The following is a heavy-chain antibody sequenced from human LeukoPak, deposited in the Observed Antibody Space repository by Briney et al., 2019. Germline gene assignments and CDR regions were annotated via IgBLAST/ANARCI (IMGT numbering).Heavy chain of an antibody. CDR1: GFTFSSYG. D-gene: IGHD3-10*01. Sequence: GGSLRLSCAASGFTFSSYGMHWVRQAPGKGLEWVAFIRYDGSNKYYADSVKGRFTISRDNSKNTLYLQMNSLRAEDTAVYYCAKDRVTYYYGSGSRYYSYMDVWGKGTTVTISS. CDR2: IRYDGSNK. V-gene: IGHV3-30*02. J-gene: IGHJ6*03. CDR3: AKDRVTYYYGSGSRYYSYMDV.